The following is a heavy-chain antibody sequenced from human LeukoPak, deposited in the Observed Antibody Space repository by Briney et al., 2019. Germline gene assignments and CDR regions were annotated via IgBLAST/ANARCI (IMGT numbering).Heavy chain of an antibody. CDR1: GGSISSGGYY. J-gene: IGHJ6*03. V-gene: IGHV4-31*03. Sequence: PSETLSLTCTVSGGSISSGGYYWSWIRQHPGTGLEWIGYIYYSGSTYYNPSLKSRVTISVDTSKNQFSLKLSSVTAADTAVYYCARSQYNWNYADYYYYMDVWGKGTTVTVSS. CDR3: ARSQYNWNYADYYYYMDV. D-gene: IGHD1-7*01. CDR2: IYYSGST.